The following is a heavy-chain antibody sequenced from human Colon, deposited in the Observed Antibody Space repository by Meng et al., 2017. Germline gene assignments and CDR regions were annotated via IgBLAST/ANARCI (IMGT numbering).Heavy chain of an antibody. J-gene: IGHJ4*02. V-gene: IGHV4-59*01. CDR3: ARGVGAFV. CDR1: GGSISGYM. D-gene: IGHD1-26*01. Sequence: GSLRLSCTVSGGSISGYMWSWIRQPPGKGLEWLGYISYTGNTNHNPSLRGRVTMSVDTSRNHFSLTLTSVTAADTAVYYCARGVGAFVWGQGTLVTVSS. CDR2: ISYTGNT.